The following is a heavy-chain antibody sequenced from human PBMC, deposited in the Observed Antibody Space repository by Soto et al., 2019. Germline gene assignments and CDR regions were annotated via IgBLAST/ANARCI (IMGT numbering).Heavy chain of an antibody. CDR3: ARGGPRDGYRDLDY. CDR2: ITHSSDGS. J-gene: IGHJ4*02. CDR1: GFTFTTYA. V-gene: IGHV3-23*01. Sequence: EVQLLESGGDLVQPGGSLRLSCAASGFTFTTYAMTWVSRAPGKGLEGVSTITHSSDGSYYADSVMGRFTIYRDNSKNTLYVQMSGVRAEDTAVYYCARGGPRDGYRDLDYWGQGTQVTVSS. D-gene: IGHD5-18*01.